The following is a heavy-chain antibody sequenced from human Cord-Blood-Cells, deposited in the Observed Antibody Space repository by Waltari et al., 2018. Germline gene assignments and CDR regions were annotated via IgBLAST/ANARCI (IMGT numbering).Heavy chain of an antibody. CDR1: GFTFSSYG. CDR3: ARGYSGYDPYYFDY. V-gene: IGHV3-33*01. J-gene: IGHJ4*02. D-gene: IGHD5-12*01. CDR2: IWYDGSNK. Sequence: QVQLVESGGGVVQPGRSLRLSCAASGFTFSSYGMHWVRQAPGKGLGWVAVIWYDGSNKYYADSVKGRFTISRDNSKNTLYLQMNSLRAEDTAVYYCARGYSGYDPYYFDYWGQGTLVTVSS.